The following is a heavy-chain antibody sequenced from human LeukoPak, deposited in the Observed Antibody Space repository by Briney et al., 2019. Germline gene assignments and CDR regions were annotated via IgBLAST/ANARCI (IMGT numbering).Heavy chain of an antibody. Sequence: GGSLRLSCAASGFTFSSYAMSWFRQAPGKGLEWVSGISDIGRAYYADSVKGRFTISRDNSKNTLYLQMNSLRAEDTAVYYCARGDYDFWSGYLYYYYGMDVWGQGTTVTVSS. CDR3: ARGDYDFWSGYLYYYYGMDV. CDR2: ISDIGRA. CDR1: GFTFSSYA. J-gene: IGHJ6*02. V-gene: IGHV3-23*01. D-gene: IGHD3-3*01.